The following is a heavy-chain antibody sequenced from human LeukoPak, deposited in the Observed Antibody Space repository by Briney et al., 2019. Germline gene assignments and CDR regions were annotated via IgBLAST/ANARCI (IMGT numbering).Heavy chain of an antibody. CDR3: ARDRANDILTGHFDY. CDR1: GGTFSSYA. CDR2: IIPIFGTA. J-gene: IGHJ4*02. V-gene: IGHV1-69*01. Sequence: GSSVKVSCKASGGTFSSYAISWVRQAPGQGLEWMGGIIPIFGTANYAQKFQGRVTITADESTSTAYMELSSLRSEDTAVYYCARDRANDILTGHFDYWGQGTLVTVSS. D-gene: IGHD3-9*01.